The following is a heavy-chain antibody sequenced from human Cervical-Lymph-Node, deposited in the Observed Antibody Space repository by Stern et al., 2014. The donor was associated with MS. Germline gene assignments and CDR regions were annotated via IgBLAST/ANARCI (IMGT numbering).Heavy chain of an antibody. CDR3: ARHTSGYWYFDL. V-gene: IGHV4-59*01. J-gene: IGHJ2*01. CDR1: GGSFSSYY. D-gene: IGHD3-22*01. Sequence: QLQLQESGPGLVKPSETLSLTCTVSGGSFSSYYWSWFRQPPGKGLEWIAYFYHSWTTDYNPSLKSRVTISVDTSKNQFSLKLSSATAADTAMYYCARHTSGYWYFDLWGRGTPVTVSS. CDR2: FYHSWTT.